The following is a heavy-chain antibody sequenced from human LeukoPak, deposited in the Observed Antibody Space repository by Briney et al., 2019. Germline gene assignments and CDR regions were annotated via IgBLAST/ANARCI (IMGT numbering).Heavy chain of an antibody. J-gene: IGHJ4*02. D-gene: IGHD3-16*02. V-gene: IGHV4-30-4*08. CDR1: GGSISSGDYY. CDR2: IYYSGST. Sequence: SETLSLTCTVSGGSISSGDYYWSWIRQPPGKGLEWIGYIYYSGSTYYNPSLKSRVTISVDTSKNQFSLKLSSVTAADTAVYYCARLRLGELSFYWGQGTLVTVSS. CDR3: ARLRLGELSFY.